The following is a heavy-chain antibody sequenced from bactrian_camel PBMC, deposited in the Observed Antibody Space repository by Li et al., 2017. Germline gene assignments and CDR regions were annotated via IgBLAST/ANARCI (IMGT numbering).Heavy chain of an antibody. J-gene: IGHJ3*01. V-gene: IGHV3S55*01. CDR2: IRNDGTA. CDR3: AAWDCRSGTWCPDCAALDA. D-gene: IGHD1*01. Sequence: VQLVESGGGSVQAGGSLRLTCVDKGMTFGTSDTVWYRRSSGNECEEVARIRNDGTATYAQSVKGRFIVSQDRPTNTMWLQMNNLKPEDTAKYYCAAWDCRSGTWCPDCAALDAWGQGTQVTVS. CDR1: GMTFGTSD.